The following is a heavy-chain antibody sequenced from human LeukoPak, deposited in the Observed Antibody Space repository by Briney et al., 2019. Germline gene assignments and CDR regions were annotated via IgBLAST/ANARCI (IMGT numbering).Heavy chain of an antibody. J-gene: IGHJ4*02. Sequence: PSETLSLTCAVYGGSFSGYYWSWIRQPPGKGLEWIGEINHSGSTNYNLSLKSRVTISVDTSKNQFSLKLSSVTAADTVVYYCAGANGLQFDYWGQGTLVTVSS. V-gene: IGHV4-34*01. D-gene: IGHD2-8*01. CDR1: GGSFSGYY. CDR2: INHSGST. CDR3: AGANGLQFDY.